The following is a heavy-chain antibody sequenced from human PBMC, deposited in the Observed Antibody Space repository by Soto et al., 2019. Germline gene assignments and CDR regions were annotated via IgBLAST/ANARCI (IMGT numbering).Heavy chain of an antibody. CDR1: GGSISSYY. CDR2: IYYSGST. D-gene: IGHD3-10*02. Sequence: SETLSLTCTVSGGSISSYYWSWIRQPPGKGLEWIGYIYYSGSTNYNPSLKSRVTISVDTSKNQFSLKLSSVTAADTAVYYCARDVRGEDYYYYYYMDVWGEGTTVTVSS. J-gene: IGHJ6*03. CDR3: ARDVRGEDYYYYYYMDV. V-gene: IGHV4-59*01.